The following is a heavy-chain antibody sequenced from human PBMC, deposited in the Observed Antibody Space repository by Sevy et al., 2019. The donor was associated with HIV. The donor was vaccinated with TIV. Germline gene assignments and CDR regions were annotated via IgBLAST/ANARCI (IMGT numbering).Heavy chain of an antibody. Sequence: GGSLRLSCAASGFTFSSDGMHWVRQTPTKGLEWIAVIWYDGSNKNYADSVKGRFTISRDNSKNMLDLQMNSLRPEDTAVYYCARGKADLPGYYYGMDVWGQGTTVTVSS. CDR3: ARGKADLPGYYYGMDV. CDR2: IWYDGSNK. V-gene: IGHV3-33*08. D-gene: IGHD7-27*01. J-gene: IGHJ6*02. CDR1: GFTFSSDG.